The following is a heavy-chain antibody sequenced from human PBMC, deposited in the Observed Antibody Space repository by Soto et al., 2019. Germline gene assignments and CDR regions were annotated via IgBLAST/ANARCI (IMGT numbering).Heavy chain of an antibody. J-gene: IGHJ5*02. CDR3: ASALYCSGGSCSFDP. CDR2: IYYSGCT. CDR1: GGSISSGDYY. V-gene: IGHV4-61*08. Sequence: SGTLSLTCTVSGGSISSGDYYWSWIRQPPGKGLEWIGYIYYSGCTNYNPSLKSRVTISVDTSKNQFSLKLSSVTAADTAVYYCASALYCSGGSCSFDPWGQGTLVTVSS. D-gene: IGHD2-15*01.